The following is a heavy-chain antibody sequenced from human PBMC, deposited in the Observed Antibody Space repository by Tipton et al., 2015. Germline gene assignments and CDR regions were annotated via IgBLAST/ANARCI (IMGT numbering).Heavy chain of an antibody. V-gene: IGHV4-59*01. CDR3: ARYTAYGSGIYTYYFDY. Sequence: TLSLTCTVSGGSIRSFYWSWIRQPPGKGLEWIGYISYSGSTNYNTSLESRVTISVDTPKNQFSLKLSSVTAADTAVYYCARYTAYGSGIYTYYFDYWGQGTLVTVSS. J-gene: IGHJ4*02. D-gene: IGHD3-10*01. CDR2: ISYSGST. CDR1: GGSIRSFY.